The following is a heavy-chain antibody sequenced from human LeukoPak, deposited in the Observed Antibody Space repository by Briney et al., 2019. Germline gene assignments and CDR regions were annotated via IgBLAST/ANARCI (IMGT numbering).Heavy chain of an antibody. CDR3: ARATVYDFWSGYPPYFDY. D-gene: IGHD3-3*01. Sequence: HTGGSLRLSCATSGFTFSSYTMNWVRQPPGKGLEWVSNIGTSSTTIYYADSVKGRFTISRDNAKNSLYLQMNSLRADDTAVYYCARATVYDFWSGYPPYFDYWGQGTLVTVSS. J-gene: IGHJ4*02. CDR1: GFTFSSYT. V-gene: IGHV3-48*01. CDR2: IGTSSTTI.